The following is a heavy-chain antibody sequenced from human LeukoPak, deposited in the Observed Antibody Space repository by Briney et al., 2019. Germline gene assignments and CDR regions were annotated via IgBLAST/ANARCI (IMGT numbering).Heavy chain of an antibody. V-gene: IGHV1-18*04. CDR1: GYTFTSYY. J-gene: IGHJ5*02. CDR2: ISAYNGDP. D-gene: IGHD6-13*01. CDR3: ARDAPLYFSSWTSDH. Sequence: ASVKVSCKASGYTFTSYYMHWVRQAPGQGLDWIGWISAYNGDPKYAQKFHGRVTMTKDTSTSTAYMELRSLRSDDTAVYYCARDAPLYFSSWTSDHWGQGTLVTVSS.